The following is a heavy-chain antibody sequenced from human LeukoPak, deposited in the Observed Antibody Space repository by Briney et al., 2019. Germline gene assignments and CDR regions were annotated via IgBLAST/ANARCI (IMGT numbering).Heavy chain of an antibody. J-gene: IGHJ4*02. CDR3: ARRYGSGSYPTD. Sequence: PSETLSLTCAVYGESFSGYYWSWIRQPPGKGLEWIGEINHSGSTNYNPSLKSRVTISVDTSKNQFSLKLSSVTAADTAVYYCARRYGSGSYPTDWGQGTLVTVSS. CDR1: GESFSGYY. V-gene: IGHV4-34*01. D-gene: IGHD3-10*01. CDR2: INHSGST.